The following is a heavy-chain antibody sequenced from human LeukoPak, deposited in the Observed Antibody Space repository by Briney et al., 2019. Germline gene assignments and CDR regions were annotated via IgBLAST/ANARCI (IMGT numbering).Heavy chain of an antibody. CDR3: ARVRGRRYGDLPPFDP. D-gene: IGHD4-17*01. CDR2: IYYSGST. CDR1: GGSISSYY. Sequence: SETLSLTCTVSGGSISSYYWSWIRQPPGKGLEWIGYIYYSGSTNYNPSLKSRVTISVDTSKNQFSLKLSSVTAADTAVYYCARVRGRRYGDLPPFDPWGQGTLVTVSS. V-gene: IGHV4-59*08. J-gene: IGHJ5*02.